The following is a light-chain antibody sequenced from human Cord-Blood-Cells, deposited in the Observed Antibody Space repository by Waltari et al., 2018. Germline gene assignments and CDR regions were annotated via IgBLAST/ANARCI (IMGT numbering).Light chain of an antibody. CDR3: CSYAGSRYV. J-gene: IGLJ1*01. CDR1: SRAVGGYNY. V-gene: IGLV2-11*01. Sequence: QSALTQPRSVSGSPGQSVTISCTGTSRAVGGYNYVSWYQQHPGKAPKLMIYDVSKRPSGVPDRFSGSKSGNTASLTISGLQAEDEADYYCCSYAGSRYVFGTGTKVTVL. CDR2: DVS.